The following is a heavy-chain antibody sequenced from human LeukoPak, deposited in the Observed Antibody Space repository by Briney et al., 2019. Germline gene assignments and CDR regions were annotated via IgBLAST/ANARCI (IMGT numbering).Heavy chain of an antibody. V-gene: IGHV3-23*01. Sequence: GGSLRLSCAASGFTLRSYGMHWVRQAPGKGLEWVSAISGSGGSTYYADSVKGRFTISRDNSKNTLYLQMNSLRAEDTAVYYCAKELAVAGTFDYWGQGTPVTVSS. CDR3: AKELAVAGTFDY. CDR1: GFTLRSYG. D-gene: IGHD6-19*01. CDR2: ISGSGGST. J-gene: IGHJ4*02.